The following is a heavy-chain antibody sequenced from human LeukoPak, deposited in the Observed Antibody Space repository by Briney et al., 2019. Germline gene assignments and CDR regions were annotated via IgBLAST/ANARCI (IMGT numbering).Heavy chain of an antibody. CDR1: GFTFTTYW. CDR2: INSDGSIK. CDR3: ARDAVDTANAV. J-gene: IGHJ6*02. D-gene: IGHD5-18*01. V-gene: IGHV3-74*01. Sequence: QTGGSLRLSCAASGFTFTTYWMHWVRQAPGKGLVWVSHINSDGSIKSYADSVKGRFTISRDNAKNTLYLQMNSLRAEDTAVYYCARDAVDTANAVWGQGTTVTVSS.